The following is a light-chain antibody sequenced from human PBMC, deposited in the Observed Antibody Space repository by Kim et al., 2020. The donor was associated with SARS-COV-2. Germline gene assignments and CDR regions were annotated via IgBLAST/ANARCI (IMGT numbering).Light chain of an antibody. CDR1: QSVRGD. Sequence: SVSPGEGATLSCRASQSVRGDLAWYQQKPGQAPRLLIYDASTRATGVPAGFSGSGSGTEFTLTISSLESEDFAVYYCQQYGEWPLTFGGGTKVEI. V-gene: IGKV3-15*01. J-gene: IGKJ4*01. CDR3: QQYGEWPLT. CDR2: DAS.